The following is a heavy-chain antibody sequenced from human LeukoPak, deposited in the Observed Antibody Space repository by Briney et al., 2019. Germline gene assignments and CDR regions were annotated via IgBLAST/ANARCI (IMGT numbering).Heavy chain of an antibody. CDR2: IATFNGNI. J-gene: IGHJ4*02. Sequence: ASVKVSCKASGYTFTNYGISWVRQAPGQGLEWMGRIATFNGNISYAQQFQARVTMATDTSSRTVYMELRSLRSDDTAVYYCARGRYDYGDPHFDSWGQGTLVTVSS. D-gene: IGHD4-17*01. CDR1: GYTFTNYG. CDR3: ARGRYDYGDPHFDS. V-gene: IGHV1-18*01.